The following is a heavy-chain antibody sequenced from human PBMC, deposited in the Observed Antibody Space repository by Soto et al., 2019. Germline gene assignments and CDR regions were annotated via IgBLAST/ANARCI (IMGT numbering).Heavy chain of an antibody. CDR1: GFTFSSYA. CDR2: ISGSGGST. Sequence: PGGSLRLSCAASGFTFSSYAMSWVRQAPGKGLEWVSAISGSGGSTYYADSVKGRFTISRDNSKNTLYLQMNSLRAEDTAVYYCAKARLRGSYYYGMDVWGQGTTVTVSS. D-gene: IGHD4-17*01. J-gene: IGHJ6*02. V-gene: IGHV3-23*01. CDR3: AKARLRGSYYYGMDV.